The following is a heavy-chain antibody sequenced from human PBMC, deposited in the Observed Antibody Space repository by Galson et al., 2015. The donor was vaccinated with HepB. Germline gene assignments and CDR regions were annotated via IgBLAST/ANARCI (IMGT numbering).Heavy chain of an antibody. CDR2: IATSGDS. Sequence: SLRLSCAASGFIFSTYDMHWVRQATGKGLEWVSAIATSGDSYYADSVKGRFTISRENAKNSLYLQMNGLRGGDTAVYYCVRGTVGVGAFDIWGQGTMVTISS. V-gene: IGHV3-13*01. J-gene: IGHJ3*02. CDR1: GFIFSTYD. D-gene: IGHD3-10*01. CDR3: VRGTVGVGAFDI.